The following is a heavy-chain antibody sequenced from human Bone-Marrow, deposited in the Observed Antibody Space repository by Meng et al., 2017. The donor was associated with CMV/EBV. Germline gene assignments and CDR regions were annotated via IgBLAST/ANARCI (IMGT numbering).Heavy chain of an antibody. J-gene: IGHJ6*02. D-gene: IGHD2-15*01. V-gene: IGHV3-72*01. Sequence: GESLKISCAVSGFTLSDYYMDWVRQAPGKGLEWVGRSRNKPNNYTTEYAASVKGRFTLSRDDSKNSLYLQMNSLKTEDTAVYYCSRTPRSYSQAMDVWGQGTTVTVSS. CDR1: GFTLSDYY. CDR2: SRNKPNNYTT. CDR3: SRTPRSYSQAMDV.